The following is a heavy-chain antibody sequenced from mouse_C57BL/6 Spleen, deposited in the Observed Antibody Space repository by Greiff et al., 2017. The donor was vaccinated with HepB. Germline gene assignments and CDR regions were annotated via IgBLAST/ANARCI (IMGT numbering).Heavy chain of an antibody. CDR1: GYTFTSYW. Sequence: QVQLQQPGAELVKPGASVKLSCKASGYTFTSYWMHWVKQRPGQGLEWIGMIHPNSGSTNYNEKFKSKATLTVDKSSSTAYMQLSSLTYEDSAVYYCARSWVLDGYYFDYWGQGTTLTVSS. CDR3: ARSWVLDGYYFDY. V-gene: IGHV1-64*01. J-gene: IGHJ2*01. CDR2: IHPNSGST. D-gene: IGHD2-3*01.